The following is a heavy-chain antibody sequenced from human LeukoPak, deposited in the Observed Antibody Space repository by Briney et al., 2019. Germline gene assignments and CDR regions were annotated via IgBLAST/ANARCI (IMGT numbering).Heavy chain of an antibody. Sequence: PSETLSLTCAVYGGSFSDYYWSWIRQPPGKGLEWVGEINHSGSTNYNPSLKSRVIISEDTSKNQFSLKLSSVTAADTAVYYCARARGSYQRYYFDYWGQGTLVTVSS. D-gene: IGHD1-26*01. CDR1: GGSFSDYY. CDR2: INHSGST. V-gene: IGHV4-34*01. J-gene: IGHJ4*02. CDR3: ARARGSYQRYYFDY.